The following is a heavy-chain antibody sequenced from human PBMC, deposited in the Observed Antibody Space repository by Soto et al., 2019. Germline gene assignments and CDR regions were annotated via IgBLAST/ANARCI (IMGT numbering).Heavy chain of an antibody. V-gene: IGHV3-30*18. CDR3: AKAPLAPNYYYYGMDV. CDR1: GFTFSSYG. J-gene: IGHJ6*02. CDR2: ISYDGSNK. Sequence: GGSLRLSCAASGFTFSSYGMHWVRQAPGKGLEWVAVISYDGSNKYYADSVKGRFTISRDNSKNTLYLQMNSLRAEDTAVYYCAKAPLAPNYYYYGMDVWGQGTTVTVSS.